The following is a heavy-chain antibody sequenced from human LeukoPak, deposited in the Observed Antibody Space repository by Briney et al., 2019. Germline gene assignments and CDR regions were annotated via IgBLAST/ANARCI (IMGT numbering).Heavy chain of an antibody. CDR2: INHSGST. Sequence: SETLSLTCAVYGGSFSGYYWSWIRQPPGKGLEWIGEINHSGSTNYNPSLKSRVTISVDTSKNQFSLKLSSVTAADTAVYYCARTNYYGSGSYGYWGQGTLVTASS. J-gene: IGHJ4*02. V-gene: IGHV4-34*01. D-gene: IGHD3-10*01. CDR3: ARTNYYGSGSYGY. CDR1: GGSFSGYY.